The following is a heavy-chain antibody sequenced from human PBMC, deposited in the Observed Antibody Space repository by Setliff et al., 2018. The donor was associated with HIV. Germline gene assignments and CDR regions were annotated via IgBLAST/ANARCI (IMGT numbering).Heavy chain of an antibody. CDR2: IKGDGSET. CDR1: GFTFNNYW. J-gene: IGHJ4*02. Sequence: PGGSLRLSCESSGFTFNNYWMSWVRQAPGKRPEWVANIKGDGSETYYVDFVKGRFTISRDNAKNSLYLQMNSLRVEDTAVYYCARPFDQWGQGALVTVS. V-gene: IGHV3-7*01. CDR3: ARPFDQ.